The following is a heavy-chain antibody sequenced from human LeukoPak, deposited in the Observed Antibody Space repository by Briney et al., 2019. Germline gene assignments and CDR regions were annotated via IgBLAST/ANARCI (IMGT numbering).Heavy chain of an antibody. CDR1: GGSFSGYY. J-gene: IGHJ6*03. Sequence: SETLSLTCAVYGGSFSGYYWSWIRQPPGKGLEWIGEINHSGSTNYNPSLKSRVTISVDTSKNQFSLKLSSVTAADTAVYYCARQPARGSGWYEYYYYMDVWGKGTTVTVSS. CDR3: ARQPARGSGWYEYYYYMDV. CDR2: INHSGST. V-gene: IGHV4-34*01. D-gene: IGHD6-19*01.